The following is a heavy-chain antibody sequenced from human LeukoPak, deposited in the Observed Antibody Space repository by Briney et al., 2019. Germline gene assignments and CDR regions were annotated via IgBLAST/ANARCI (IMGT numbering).Heavy chain of an antibody. D-gene: IGHD6-19*01. J-gene: IGHJ4*02. CDR3: AKEYSSGWYSVPLDY. V-gene: IGHV3-30*02. CDR2: IRYDGSNK. Sequence: GGSLRLSCAASGFTFSSYGMHWVRQAPGKGLEWVAFIRYDGSNKYYADSVKGRFTISRDNSKNTLYLQMNSLRAEDTAVYYCAKEYSSGWYSVPLDYWGQGTLVTVSS. CDR1: GFTFSSYG.